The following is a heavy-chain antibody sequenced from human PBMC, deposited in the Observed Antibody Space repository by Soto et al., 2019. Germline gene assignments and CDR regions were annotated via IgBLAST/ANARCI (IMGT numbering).Heavy chain of an antibody. Sequence: QVQLQQSGPGLVKPSQTLSLTCTVSGGSISGGGYYWSWIRQHPGKGLEWIGYIYYSGSTYYNPSLKSRVIISLDTSKNQFSLKLSSVPAADTAVYYCARGTEAAFYNYGMDVWGQGTTVTVSS. CDR2: IYYSGST. CDR3: ARGTEAAFYNYGMDV. D-gene: IGHD1-1*01. CDR1: GGSISGGGYY. V-gene: IGHV4-31*03. J-gene: IGHJ6*02.